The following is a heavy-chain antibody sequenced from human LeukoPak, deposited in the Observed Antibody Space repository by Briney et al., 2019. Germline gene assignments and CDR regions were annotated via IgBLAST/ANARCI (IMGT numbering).Heavy chain of an antibody. Sequence: SETLSLTCAVSGVSISSGDYSWGWLRQPPGKGLEWIAYMYYSGSTKYPPSLKSSVTISEDTSKNQFSLKLSSVTGADTGVYYCARAPKRSYYGSGSYVYYYYHFMDVWGKGTTVTVSS. J-gene: IGHJ6*03. D-gene: IGHD3-10*01. V-gene: IGHV4-30-4*07. CDR1: GVSISSGDYS. CDR3: ARAPKRSYYGSGSYVYYYYHFMDV. CDR2: MYYSGST.